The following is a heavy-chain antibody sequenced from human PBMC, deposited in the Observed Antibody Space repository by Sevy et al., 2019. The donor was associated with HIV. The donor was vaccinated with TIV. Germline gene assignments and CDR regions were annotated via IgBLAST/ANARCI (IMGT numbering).Heavy chain of an antibody. Sequence: SETLSLTCTVSGGSISSYYWSWIRQPPGKGLEWIGYIYYSGSTNYNPSLKSRVTISVDTSKNQFSLKLSSVTAADTAVYYCARGEATRFRAGLPYGSGSYYKFDPWGQGTLVTVSS. CDR2: IYYSGST. V-gene: IGHV4-59*01. CDR3: ARGEATRFRAGLPYGSGSYYKFDP. J-gene: IGHJ5*02. D-gene: IGHD3-10*01. CDR1: GGSISSYY.